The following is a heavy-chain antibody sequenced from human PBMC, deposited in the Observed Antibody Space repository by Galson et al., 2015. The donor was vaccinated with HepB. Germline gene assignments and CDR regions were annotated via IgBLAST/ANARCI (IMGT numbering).Heavy chain of an antibody. J-gene: IGHJ4*02. V-gene: IGHV1-3*01. CDR2: INAGNGNT. CDR1: GYTFTSYA. CDR3: ARDRGIAVARIDY. Sequence: SVKVSCKASGYTFTSYAMHWVRQAPGQRLEWMGWINAGNGNTKYSQKFQGRVTITRDTSASTAYMELSSLRSEDTAVYYCARDRGIAVARIDYWGQGTLVTVSS. D-gene: IGHD6-19*01.